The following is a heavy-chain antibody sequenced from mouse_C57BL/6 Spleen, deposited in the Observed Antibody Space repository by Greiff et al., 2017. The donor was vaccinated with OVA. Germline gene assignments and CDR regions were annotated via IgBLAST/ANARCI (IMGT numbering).Heavy chain of an antibody. CDR1: GYSITSGYY. CDR2: ISYDGGN. Sequence: EVKLVESGPGLVKPSQSLSLTCSVTGYSITSGYYWNWIRQFQGNKLEWMGYISYDGGNNYNPSLKNRISITRDTSKNQFFLKLNSVTTEDTATYYCASGGTGTPFYWYFDVWGTGTTVTVSS. D-gene: IGHD4-1*01. V-gene: IGHV3-6*01. CDR3: ASGGTGTPFYWYFDV. J-gene: IGHJ1*03.